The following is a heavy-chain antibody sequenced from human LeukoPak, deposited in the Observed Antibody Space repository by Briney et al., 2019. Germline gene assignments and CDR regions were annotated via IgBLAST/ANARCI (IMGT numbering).Heavy chain of an antibody. CDR1: GYTFTSYG. Sequence: ASVKLSCTASGYTFTSYGITWVRQAPGHGLEWMGWISSYNGNTNYAQKLQRRVTMTTDTSTSTAYMELRSLRSDDTAVYYCARVFPSSGWYNLYYWGLGTLVTVSS. V-gene: IGHV1-18*01. CDR3: ARVFPSSGWYNLYY. J-gene: IGHJ4*02. CDR2: ISSYNGNT. D-gene: IGHD6-19*01.